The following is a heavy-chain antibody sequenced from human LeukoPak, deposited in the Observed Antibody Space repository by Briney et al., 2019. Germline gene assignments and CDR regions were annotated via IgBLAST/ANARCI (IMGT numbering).Heavy chain of an antibody. Sequence: SVKVSCKTSGFTFSTSAVQWVRQARGQRLEWIGWIIVGSGATNYAQSLQGRFTITRDMSTNTAYMELSSLGSEDSAVYYCARVGIQLWYFDYWGQGTLVTVSS. V-gene: IGHV1-58*01. CDR3: ARVGIQLWYFDY. D-gene: IGHD5-18*01. CDR1: GFTFSTSA. J-gene: IGHJ4*02. CDR2: IIVGSGAT.